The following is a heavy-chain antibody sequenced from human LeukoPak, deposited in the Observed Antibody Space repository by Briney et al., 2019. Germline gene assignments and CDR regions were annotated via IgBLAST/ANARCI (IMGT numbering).Heavy chain of an antibody. CDR3: ARGQYYYDSSGYPDLVDY. V-gene: IGHV1-69*04. Sequence: SVKVSCKASGGTFSSYAISWVRQAPGQGLEWMGRIIPILGIANYAQKFQGRVTITADKSTSTAYMELSSPRSEDTAVYYCARGQYYYDSSGYPDLVDYWGQGTLVTVSS. CDR1: GGTFSSYA. CDR2: IIPILGIA. D-gene: IGHD3-22*01. J-gene: IGHJ4*02.